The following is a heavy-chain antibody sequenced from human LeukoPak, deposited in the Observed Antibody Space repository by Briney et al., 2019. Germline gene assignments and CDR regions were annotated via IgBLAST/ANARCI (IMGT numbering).Heavy chain of an antibody. Sequence: GGSLRLSCAASGFTFYDYAMHWVRQAPGKGLEWVSGISWNSGSIGCADSVKGRFTISRDNAKNSLYLQMNSLRAEDTALYYCAKDIGLAIFGVADAFDIWGQGTMVTVSS. J-gene: IGHJ3*02. CDR3: AKDIGLAIFGVADAFDI. CDR1: GFTFYDYA. V-gene: IGHV3-9*01. CDR2: ISWNSGSI. D-gene: IGHD3-3*01.